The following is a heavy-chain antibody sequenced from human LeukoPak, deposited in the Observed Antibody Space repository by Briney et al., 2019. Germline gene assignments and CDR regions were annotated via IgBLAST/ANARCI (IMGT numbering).Heavy chain of an antibody. D-gene: IGHD1-26*01. J-gene: IGHJ4*02. CDR1: GYSISSGYY. CDR2: IYHSGST. CDR3: ARRALGAIDY. V-gene: IGHV4-38-2*01. Sequence: SESLSLTCAVSGYSISSGYYWGWIRQPPGKGLGWIGSIYHSGSTYYNPSLKSRVTISVDTSKNQFSLKLSSVTAADTAVYYCARRALGAIDYWGQGTLVTVSS.